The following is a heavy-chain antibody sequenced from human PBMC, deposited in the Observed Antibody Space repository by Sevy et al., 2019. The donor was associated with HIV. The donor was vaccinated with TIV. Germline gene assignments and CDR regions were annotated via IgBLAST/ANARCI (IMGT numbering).Heavy chain of an antibody. CDR3: TRGRRVYADYGVDY. J-gene: IGHJ4*02. V-gene: IGHV3-49*03. D-gene: IGHD4-17*01. CDR2: IRSEGYGGTT. CDR1: GFTFGEYS. Sequence: GGSLRLSCTASGFTFGEYSMSWFRQAPGKGLEWVSFIRSEGYGGTTEYAASVKGRFTTSRDDSKSIAYLQMSSLKTEDTAVYYCTRGRRVYADYGVDYWGQGTLVTVSS.